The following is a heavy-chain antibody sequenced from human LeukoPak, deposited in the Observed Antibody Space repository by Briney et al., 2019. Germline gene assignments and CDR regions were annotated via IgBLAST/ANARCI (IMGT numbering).Heavy chain of an antibody. CDR3: ARVLSPEGYGSGSYWFDP. Sequence: ASVKVSCKASGYTFTSYYMHWVRQAPGQGLEWMGIINPSGGSTSYAQKFQGRVTMTRDTSTSTVYMELSSLRSEDTAVYYCARVLSPEGYGSGSYWFDPWGQGTLVTVSS. CDR2: INPSGGST. V-gene: IGHV1-46*01. CDR1: GYTFTSYY. D-gene: IGHD3-10*01. J-gene: IGHJ5*02.